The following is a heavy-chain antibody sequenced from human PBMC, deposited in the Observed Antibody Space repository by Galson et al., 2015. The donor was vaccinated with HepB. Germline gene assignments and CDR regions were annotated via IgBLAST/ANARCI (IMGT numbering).Heavy chain of an antibody. CDR1: GFTFSSYG. CDR3: AKGGAYYYGSGTLPGMDV. V-gene: IGHV3-30*18. J-gene: IGHJ6*02. D-gene: IGHD3-10*01. CDR2: ISYDGSNK. Sequence: PRLSCAASGFTFSSYGMHWVRQAPGKGLEGVAVISYDGSNKYYADSVKGRFTISRDNSKNTLYLQMNSLRAEDTAVYYCAKGGAYYYGSGTLPGMDVWGQGTTVTVSS.